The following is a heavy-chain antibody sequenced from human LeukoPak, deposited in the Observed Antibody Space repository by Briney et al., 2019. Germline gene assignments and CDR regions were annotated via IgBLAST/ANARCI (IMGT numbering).Heavy chain of an antibody. CDR1: GFTFSSYW. CDR3: ARIGYSSSSLDY. J-gene: IGHJ4*02. Sequence: TGGSLRLSCAASGFTFSSYWMTWVRQAPGKGLEWVANIKQDGSVIYYVDSLKGRFTISRDNAKKSVHLQMNSLRAEDTAVYYCARIGYSSSSLDYWGQGTLLTVS. V-gene: IGHV3-7*01. CDR2: IKQDGSVI. D-gene: IGHD6-13*01.